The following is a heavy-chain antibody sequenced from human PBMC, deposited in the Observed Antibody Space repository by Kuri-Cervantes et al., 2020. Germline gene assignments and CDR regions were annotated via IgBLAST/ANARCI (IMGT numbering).Heavy chain of an antibody. J-gene: IGHJ4*02. D-gene: IGHD4-23*01. CDR2: IYHSGST. Sequence: SETLSLTCAVSGGSISSSNWWSWVRQPPGKGLEWIGEIYHSGSTNYNPSLKSRVTISVDTSKNQFSLKLSSVTAADTAVYYCARSADRMTTVVPYQFDYWGQGTLVTVSS. CDR3: ARSADRMTTVVPYQFDY. CDR1: GGSISSSNW. V-gene: IGHV4-4*02.